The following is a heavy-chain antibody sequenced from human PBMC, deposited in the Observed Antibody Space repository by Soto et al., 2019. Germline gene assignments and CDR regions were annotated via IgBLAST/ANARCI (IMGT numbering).Heavy chain of an antibody. V-gene: IGHV1-18*01. CDR3: ARDLDGSGSYYTDY. CDR1: GYTFTGYD. J-gene: IGHJ4*02. CDR2: ISPYKGNT. D-gene: IGHD3-10*01. Sequence: ASVKVSCKASGYTFTGYDFSWVRQAPGQGLEWMGWISPYKGNTKYAQKFQDRVTMTTDTFTSTAYMELRSLRYEDTAVYYCARDLDGSGSYYTDYWGQGTLVTVSS.